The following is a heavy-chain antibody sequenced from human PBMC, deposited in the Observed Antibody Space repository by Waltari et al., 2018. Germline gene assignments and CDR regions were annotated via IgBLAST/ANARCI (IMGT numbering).Heavy chain of an antibody. D-gene: IGHD6-13*01. Sequence: QVQLQESGPGLVKPSETLSLTCIVSGASASNVYWSWIRQPAGKGLEWIGRLYRIGPPNYSPSLRIRVTLSLDTSKNQFSLNLPSVIAADTAVYYCARESRAARIDSWGQGILVTVAS. CDR2: LYRIGPP. J-gene: IGHJ4*02. CDR3: ARESRAARIDS. V-gene: IGHV4-4*07. CDR1: GASASNVY.